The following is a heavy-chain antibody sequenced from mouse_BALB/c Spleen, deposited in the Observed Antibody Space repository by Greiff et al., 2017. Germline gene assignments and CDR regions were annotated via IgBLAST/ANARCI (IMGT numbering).Heavy chain of an antibody. CDR3: ARESGRRWFAY. D-gene: IGHD2-12*01. CDR1: GFTFSSYA. V-gene: IGHV5-9-4*01. CDR2: ISSGGSYT. J-gene: IGHJ3*01. Sequence: EVNLVESGGGLVKPGGSLKLSCAASGFTFSSYAMSWVRQSPEKRLEWVAEISSGGSYTYYPDTVTGRFTISRDNAKNTLYLEMSSLRSEDTAMYYCARESGRRWFAYWGQGTLVTVSA.